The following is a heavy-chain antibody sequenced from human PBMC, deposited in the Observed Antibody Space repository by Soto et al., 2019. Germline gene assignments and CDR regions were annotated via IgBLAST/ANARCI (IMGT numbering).Heavy chain of an antibody. D-gene: IGHD3-10*01. CDR2: INPATGDT. CDR1: GYAFTTSA. V-gene: IGHV1-3*01. J-gene: IGHJ5*02. CDR3: ARAAGRSKLLPYYFDP. Sequence: QVHLVQSGAEVQKPGASVRISCQASGYAFTTSAIHWVRQAPGQSLEWMGWINPATGDTKYSQNVRGRVTFALDTSATTAYMDLRSLASHDTAVYYCARAAGRSKLLPYYFDPWGQGTLVPVSS.